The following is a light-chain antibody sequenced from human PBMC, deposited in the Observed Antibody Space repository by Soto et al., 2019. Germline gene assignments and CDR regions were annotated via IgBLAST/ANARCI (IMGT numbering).Light chain of an antibody. Sequence: VMTQSPATLSVSPGERATLSCWASETVATNLAWYQQKPGQAPRLLISGASTRAAGISDRFRGSGSGTDFTLTISSLEPEDFAVYYCQQRSNWPSTFGQGTRLENK. CDR1: ETVATN. J-gene: IGKJ5*01. CDR2: GAS. CDR3: QQRSNWPST. V-gene: IGKV3-11*01.